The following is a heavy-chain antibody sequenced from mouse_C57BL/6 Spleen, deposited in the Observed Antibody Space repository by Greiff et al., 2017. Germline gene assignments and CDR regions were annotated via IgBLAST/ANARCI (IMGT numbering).Heavy chain of an antibody. CDR2: IYPGSGNT. CDR3: ARSLYGSSSDWYFDV. D-gene: IGHD1-1*01. J-gene: IGHJ1*03. V-gene: IGHV1-76*01. CDR1: GYTFTDYY. Sequence: VQLQQSGAELVRPGASVKLSCKASGYTFTDYYINWVKQRPGQGLEWIARIYPGSGNTYYNEKFKGKATLTAEKSSSTAYMQLSSLTSEDSAVYFCARSLYGSSSDWYFDVWGTGTTVTVSS.